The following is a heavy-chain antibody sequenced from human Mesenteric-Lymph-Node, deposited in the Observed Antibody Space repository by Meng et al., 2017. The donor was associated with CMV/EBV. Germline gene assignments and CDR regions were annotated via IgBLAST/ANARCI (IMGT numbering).Heavy chain of an antibody. CDR1: GDSVTNQKC. D-gene: IGHD2/OR15-2a*01. V-gene: IGHV4-4*02. Sequence: HVQLQESGSGLVRSSGTLSLTCSVSGDSVTNQKCWTVVRHPPGKGLEWIGEIYEIGTTTYTSSLKSRVTISLDKLTTSFFLTLTSVTAAESAVYYCARGGAEAQYYFDSWGLGTLVTVSS. CDR3: ARGGAEAQYYFDS. CDR2: IYEIGTT. J-gene: IGHJ4*02.